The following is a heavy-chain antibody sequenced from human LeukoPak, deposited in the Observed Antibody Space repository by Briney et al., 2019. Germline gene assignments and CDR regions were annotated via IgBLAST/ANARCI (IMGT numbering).Heavy chain of an antibody. CDR1: GYTFTRYW. V-gene: IGHV5-51*01. D-gene: IGHD2-15*01. J-gene: IGHJ6*03. Sequence: GESLKISCKASGYTFTRYWIGWVRQVPGKGLEWMGIIYPGDSDTTYSPSFRGQVTISADKSSSIIYRQWSSLKASDTAMYYCAREGNTRHYMDVWGKGTTVSVS. CDR3: AREGNTRHYMDV. CDR2: IYPGDSDT.